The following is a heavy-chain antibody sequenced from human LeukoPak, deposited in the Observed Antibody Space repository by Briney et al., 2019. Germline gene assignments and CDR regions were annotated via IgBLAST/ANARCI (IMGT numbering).Heavy chain of an antibody. CDR3: AKDLLVDTAMFY. Sequence: SGGSLRLSCAASGFTFSSYAMSWVRQAPGKGLEWVSAISGSGGSTYYADSVKGRFTISRDNSKNTLYLQMNSLRAEDTAVYYCAKDLLVDTAMFYWGQGTLVTVSS. D-gene: IGHD5-18*01. J-gene: IGHJ4*02. V-gene: IGHV3-23*01. CDR1: GFTFSSYA. CDR2: ISGSGGST.